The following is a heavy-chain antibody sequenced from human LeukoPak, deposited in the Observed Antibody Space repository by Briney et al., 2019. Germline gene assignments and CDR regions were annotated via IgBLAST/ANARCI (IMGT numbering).Heavy chain of an antibody. J-gene: IGHJ4*02. CDR1: GFVFSSNW. CDR3: ARGLRWVDY. D-gene: IGHD4-23*01. V-gene: IGHV3-7*04. Sequence: PGGSLRLSCAASGFVFSSNWMTWVRQAPGKGLEWVANIEQDGSEKYYVDSVKGRFTISRDNANNSLYLQMNSLRAEDTSVYYCARGLRWVDYWGQGTLVTVSS. CDR2: IEQDGSEK.